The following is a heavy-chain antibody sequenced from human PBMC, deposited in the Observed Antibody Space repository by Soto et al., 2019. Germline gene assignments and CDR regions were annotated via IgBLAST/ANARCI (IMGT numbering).Heavy chain of an antibody. V-gene: IGHV3-33*01. D-gene: IGHD6-13*01. CDR2: IWYDGSNK. CDR3: ARDLYSSSLDY. Sequence: QVQVVESGGGVVQPGRPLRLSCAASGFTFSSYGMHWVRQAPGKGLEWVAVIWYDGSNKYYADSVKGRFTISRDDSKNTVYLQMNSLRAEDTALYYCARDLYSSSLDYWGQGTLVTVS. J-gene: IGHJ4*02. CDR1: GFTFSSYG.